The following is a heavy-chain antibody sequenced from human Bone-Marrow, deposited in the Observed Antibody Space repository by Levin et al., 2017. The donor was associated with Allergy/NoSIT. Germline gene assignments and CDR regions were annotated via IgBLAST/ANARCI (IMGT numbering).Heavy chain of an antibody. CDR1: GFTFGDYA. Sequence: PGGSLRLSCTASGFTFGDYAMSWFRQAPGKGLEWVGFIRSKAYGGSTEYAASVKGRFTISRDDSKSIAYLQMNSLKTEDTAVYYCTRLNDPFWSGDHYYYYGMDVWGQGTTVTVSS. D-gene: IGHD3-3*01. V-gene: IGHV3-49*03. J-gene: IGHJ6*02. CDR3: TRLNDPFWSGDHYYYYGMDV. CDR2: IRSKAYGGST.